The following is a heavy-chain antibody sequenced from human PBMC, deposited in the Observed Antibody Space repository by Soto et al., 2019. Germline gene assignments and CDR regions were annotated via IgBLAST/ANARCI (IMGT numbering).Heavy chain of an antibody. J-gene: IGHJ6*03. CDR2: INSDGSST. V-gene: IGHV3-74*01. Sequence: PGVPLRLSCAPSAFTFSSHWMHWVRQAPGKGLVWVSRINSDGSSTSYADSVKGRFTISRDNAKNTLYLQMNSLRAEDTAVYYCARWFTIFGVARYYYYMDVWGKGTTVPVSS. CDR3: ARWFTIFGVARYYYYMDV. CDR1: AFTFSSHW. D-gene: IGHD3-3*01.